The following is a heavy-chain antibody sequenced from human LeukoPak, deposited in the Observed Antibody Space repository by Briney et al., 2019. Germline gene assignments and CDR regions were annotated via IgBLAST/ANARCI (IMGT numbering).Heavy chain of an antibody. Sequence: GASVKVSCKASGYTFTSYGISWVRQAPGQGLEWMGWISAYNGNTNYAQKLQGRVTMTTDTSPSTAYMELRSLRSGDTAVYYYDRPAALWSSVWTWFVPGGERTLVTVSS. V-gene: IGHV1-18*01. CDR1: GYTFTSYG. J-gene: IGHJ5*02. CDR2: ISAYNGNT. CDR3: DRPAALWSSVWTWFVP. D-gene: IGHD6-19*01.